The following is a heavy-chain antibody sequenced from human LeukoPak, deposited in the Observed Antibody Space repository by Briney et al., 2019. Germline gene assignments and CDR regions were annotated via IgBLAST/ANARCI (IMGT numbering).Heavy chain of an antibody. CDR3: ARELGWLRYRDY. Sequence: GGSLRLSCAASGFTFSSYSMNWVRQAPGKGLEWVSAISGSGGSTYYADSVKGRFTISRDNSKSTLYLQMNSLRAEDTAVYYCARELGWLRYRDYWGQGTLVTVSS. CDR1: GFTFSSYS. CDR2: ISGSGGST. D-gene: IGHD5-12*01. V-gene: IGHV3-23*01. J-gene: IGHJ4*02.